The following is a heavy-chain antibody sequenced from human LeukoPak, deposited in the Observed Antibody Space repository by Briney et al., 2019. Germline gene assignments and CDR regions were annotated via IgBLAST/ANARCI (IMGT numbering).Heavy chain of an antibody. Sequence: PGGSLRLSCAASGFTFSSYSMNWVRQAPGKGLEWVSSISSSSSYIYYADSVKGRFTISRDNAKNSLYLQMNSLRAEDTAVYYCARSPTYSPYYFDYWGQGALVTVSS. D-gene: IGHD4-11*01. CDR1: GFTFSSYS. CDR2: ISSSSSYI. CDR3: ARSPTYSPYYFDY. V-gene: IGHV3-21*01. J-gene: IGHJ4*02.